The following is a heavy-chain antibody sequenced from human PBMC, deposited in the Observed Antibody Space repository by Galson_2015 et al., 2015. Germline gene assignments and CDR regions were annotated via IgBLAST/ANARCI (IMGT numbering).Heavy chain of an antibody. V-gene: IGHV3-74*01. D-gene: IGHD3-3*01. Sequence: CAASGFTFSSYWMHWVRQAPGKGLVWVSRINSDGSSTSYADSVKGRFTISRDNAKNTLYLQMNSLRAEDTAVYYCARVLEWPIGTHKNFDYWGQGTLVTVSS. J-gene: IGHJ4*02. CDR2: INSDGSST. CDR3: ARVLEWPIGTHKNFDY. CDR1: GFTFSSYW.